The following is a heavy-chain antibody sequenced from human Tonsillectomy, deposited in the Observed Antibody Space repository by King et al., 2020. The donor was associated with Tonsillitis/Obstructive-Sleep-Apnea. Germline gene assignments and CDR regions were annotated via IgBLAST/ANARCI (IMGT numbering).Heavy chain of an antibody. CDR2: IYWDDDK. CDR3: TLSGVVTIFLVFRDWAFDI. CDR1: GFSLSTSGVG. Sequence: TLKESGPTLVKPTQTLTLTCTFSGFSLSTSGVGVGWIRQPPGKALEWLALIYWDDDKRYSPSLKSRLTITKDTSRNQVVLTMTNMYPVDTATYYCTLSGVVTIFLVFRDWAFDIWGQGTMGIVSS. J-gene: IGHJ3*02. D-gene: IGHD3-3*01. V-gene: IGHV2-5*02.